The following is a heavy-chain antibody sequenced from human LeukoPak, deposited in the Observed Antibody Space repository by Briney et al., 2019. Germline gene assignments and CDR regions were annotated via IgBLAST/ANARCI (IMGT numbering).Heavy chain of an antibody. D-gene: IGHD1-26*01. CDR1: GYRFTTYW. CDR3: ARSSGSYYGRYYYYYMDV. V-gene: IGHV5-51*01. Sequence: HGESLKISCKGSGYRFTTYWIGWVRQMPGKGLEWMGIIYPGDSDTRYSPSFQGQVTISADKSISTAYLQWSSLKASDTAMYYCARSSGSYYGRYYYYYMDVWGKGTTVTISS. J-gene: IGHJ6*03. CDR2: IYPGDSDT.